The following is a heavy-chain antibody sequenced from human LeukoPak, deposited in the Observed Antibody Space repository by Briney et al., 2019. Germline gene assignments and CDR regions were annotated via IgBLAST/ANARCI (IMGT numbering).Heavy chain of an antibody. CDR1: GFTFSSYA. V-gene: IGHV3-23*01. Sequence: GGSLRLSCAASGFTFSSYAMSWVRQAPEKGLEWVSAISGSGGRTYYADSVKGRFTISRDNSKNTLYLQMNSLRAEDTAVYYCAKDRSYYYDSSGLDYWGQGTLVTVSS. CDR3: AKDRSYYYDSSGLDY. CDR2: ISGSGGRT. J-gene: IGHJ4*02. D-gene: IGHD3-22*01.